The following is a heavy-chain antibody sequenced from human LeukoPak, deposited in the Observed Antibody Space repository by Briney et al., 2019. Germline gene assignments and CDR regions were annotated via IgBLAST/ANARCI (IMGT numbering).Heavy chain of an antibody. J-gene: IGHJ3*02. CDR2: TKQDGSEK. V-gene: IGHV3-7*03. CDR1: GFSVSGYW. Sequence: GGSLRLSCAVSGFSVSGYWMTWVRQAPGKGLEWVANTKQDGSEKNYVDSVKGRFTISRDNAENSLFLQMNSLRAEDTAVYYCARVGGAFDIWGQGTMVTVSS. CDR3: ARVGGAFDI. D-gene: IGHD3-16*01.